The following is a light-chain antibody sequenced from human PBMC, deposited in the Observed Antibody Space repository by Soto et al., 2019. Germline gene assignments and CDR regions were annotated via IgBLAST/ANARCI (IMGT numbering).Light chain of an antibody. J-gene: IGLJ7*01. CDR2: MTN. V-gene: IGLV1-47*01. CDR1: WYNIGKNL. CDR3: AAWDDSLRAWV. Sequence: QSVLTQPPSASGTPGQTVTISCSGGWYNIGKNLGYWYQQLPGTAPKLLIYMTNQRPSGVPDRFSGSKSGSSASLAVSGLRSEDVAVYYCAAWDDSLRAWVFGGGTQLTVL.